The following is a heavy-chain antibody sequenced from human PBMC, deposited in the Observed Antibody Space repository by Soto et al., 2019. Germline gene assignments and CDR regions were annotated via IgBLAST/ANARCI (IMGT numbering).Heavy chain of an antibody. D-gene: IGHD2-15*01. CDR2: IYDSGST. CDR1: GGSISSGGYY. CDR3: ARTYSPCCSGGRCSNSWFWYFDL. V-gene: IGHV4-31*03. Sequence: QVQLQESGPGLVKPSQTLSLTCTVSGGSISSGGYYWSWIRQHPGKGLEWIGYIYDSGSTYYNPSLKSRVTISVDTSKKQFSLKLSSVTAADTAVYYCARTYSPCCSGGRCSNSWFWYFDLWGRGTLVTVSS. J-gene: IGHJ2*01.